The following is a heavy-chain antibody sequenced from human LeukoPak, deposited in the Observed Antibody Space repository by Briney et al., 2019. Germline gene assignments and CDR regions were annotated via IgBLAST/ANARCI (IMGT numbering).Heavy chain of an antibody. D-gene: IGHD1-14*01. CDR1: GFTFGNYW. J-gene: IGHJ3*01. Sequence: GGSLRLSCAASGFTFGNYWVHWVRQAPGKGLGWVSLINADGSTATYADSVKGRFTISRDNARNTLSLQMNSLTIEDTAVYYCVVVVEPPDSDGFDVWGQGTMITVSS. V-gene: IGHV3-74*01. CDR2: INADGSTA. CDR3: VVVVEPPDSDGFDV.